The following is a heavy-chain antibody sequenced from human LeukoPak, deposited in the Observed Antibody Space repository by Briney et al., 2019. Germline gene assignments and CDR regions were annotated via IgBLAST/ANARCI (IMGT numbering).Heavy chain of an antibody. V-gene: IGHV4-4*02. CDR1: GGSISSNNW. CDR3: ARGLYGSGMDV. Sequence: SGTLSLTCAVSGGSISSNNWCSWVRQPPGKGLEWIGEIYHSGSTNYNPSLKSRVTISVDTSKNQFSLKLSSVTAADTAVYYCARGLYGSGMDVWGKGTTVTISS. CDR2: IYHSGST. J-gene: IGHJ6*04. D-gene: IGHD3-10*01.